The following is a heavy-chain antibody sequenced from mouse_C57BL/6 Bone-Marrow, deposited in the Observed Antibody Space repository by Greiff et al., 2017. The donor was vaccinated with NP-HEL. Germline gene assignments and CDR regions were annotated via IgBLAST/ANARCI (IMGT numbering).Heavy chain of an antibody. V-gene: IGHV1-69*01. CDR3: AREGLRRGSYWYFDV. J-gene: IGHJ1*03. Sequence: VKLQQPGAELVMPGASVKLSCKASGYTFTSYWMHWVKQRPGQGLEWIGEIDPSDSYTNYNQKFKGKSTLTVDKSSSTAYMQLSSLTSEDSAVYYCAREGLRRGSYWYFDVWGTGTTVTVSS. CDR2: IDPSDSYT. CDR1: GYTFTSYW. D-gene: IGHD2-2*01.